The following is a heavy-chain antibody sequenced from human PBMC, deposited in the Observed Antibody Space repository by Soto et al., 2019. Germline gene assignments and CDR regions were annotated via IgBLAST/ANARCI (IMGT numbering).Heavy chain of an antibody. V-gene: IGHV4-59*01. CDR2: IYYSGST. J-gene: IGHJ4*02. D-gene: IGHD3-22*01. Sequence: PSETLSLTCTVSGGSISSYYWSWIRQPPGKGLEWIGYIYYSGSTNYNPSLKSRVTISVDTSKNQFSLKLSSVTAADTAVYYCAGEPYYYDSSGYYARGGFDYWGQGTLVTVSS. CDR3: AGEPYYYDSSGYYARGGFDY. CDR1: GGSISSYY.